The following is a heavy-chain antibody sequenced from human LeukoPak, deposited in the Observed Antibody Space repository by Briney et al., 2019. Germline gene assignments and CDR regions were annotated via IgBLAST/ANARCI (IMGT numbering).Heavy chain of an antibody. V-gene: IGHV1-46*01. CDR1: GYTFTSYY. J-gene: IGHJ4*02. CDR2: INLSGGTT. D-gene: IGHD6-19*01. Sequence: ASVKVSCKASGYTFTSYYMHWVRQAPGQGLEWMGIINLSGGTTYYAQKFQGRVTMTNDMSTSTVYMELSSLRAEDTAVYYCARRSGIAVAGAFDYWGQGTLVTVSS. CDR3: ARRSGIAVAGAFDY.